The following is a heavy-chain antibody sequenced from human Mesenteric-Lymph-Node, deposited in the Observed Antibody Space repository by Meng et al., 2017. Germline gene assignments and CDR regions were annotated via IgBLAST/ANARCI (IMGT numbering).Heavy chain of an antibody. CDR1: GSTFSSYS. CDR3: ARNVRLRDGYNSDY. D-gene: IGHD5-24*01. Sequence: EVQLVESGGGLVKPGGSLRLSCAAAGSTFSSYSMNWVRQVPGKGLEWVSSISSSSSYIYYADSVKGRFTISRDNAKNSLYLQMNSLRAEDTAVYYCARNVRLRDGYNSDYWGQGTLVTVSS. V-gene: IGHV3-21*01. CDR2: ISSSSSYI. J-gene: IGHJ4*02.